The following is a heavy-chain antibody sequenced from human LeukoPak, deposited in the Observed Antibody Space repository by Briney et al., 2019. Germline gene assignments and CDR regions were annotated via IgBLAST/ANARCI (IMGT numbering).Heavy chain of an antibody. D-gene: IGHD3-22*01. Sequence: SVKVSCKASGGTFSRYAISWVRQAPGQGLEWTGGILPIIGTANYAQKFQGRVTITADESTSTAYMELSSLRSEDTAVYYCARGGIVVTPMNWFDPWGQGTLVTVSS. CDR3: ARGGIVVTPMNWFDP. CDR1: GGTFSRYA. CDR2: ILPIIGTA. J-gene: IGHJ5*02. V-gene: IGHV1-69*01.